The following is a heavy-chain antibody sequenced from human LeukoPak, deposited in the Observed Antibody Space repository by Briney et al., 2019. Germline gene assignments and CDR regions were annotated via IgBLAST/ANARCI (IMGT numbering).Heavy chain of an antibody. V-gene: IGHV1-2*02. CDR3: ATPGIAAAGTGFNY. D-gene: IGHD6-13*01. J-gene: IGHJ4*02. Sequence: ASVKVSCKASGYTFTGYYMHWVRQAPGQGLEWMGWINPNSGGTHYAQKFQGRVTMTRDTSITTAYMELSRLRSDDTAVYYCATPGIAAAGTGFNYWGQGTLVTVSS. CDR1: GYTFTGYY. CDR2: INPNSGGT.